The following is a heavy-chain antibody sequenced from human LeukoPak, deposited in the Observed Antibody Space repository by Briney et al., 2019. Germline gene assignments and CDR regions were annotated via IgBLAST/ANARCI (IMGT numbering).Heavy chain of an antibody. CDR3: ARVVDDSRSDYFDY. CDR2: IIPILGIA. Sequence: SVKVSCRASGGTFSSYAISWVRQAPGQGLEWMGRIIPILGIANYAQKFQGRVTITADKSTSTAYMELSSLRSEDTAVYYCARVVDDSRSDYFDYWGQGTLVTVSS. CDR1: GGTFSSYA. J-gene: IGHJ4*02. V-gene: IGHV1-69*04. D-gene: IGHD3-22*01.